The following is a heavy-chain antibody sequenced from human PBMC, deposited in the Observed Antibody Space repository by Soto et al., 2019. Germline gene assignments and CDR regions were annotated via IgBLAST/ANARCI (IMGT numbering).Heavy chain of an antibody. V-gene: IGHV3-33*06. D-gene: IGHD3-10*01. CDR3: AKTPLNILPGIFWFDP. Sequence: GGSLRLSCEASEFTFSNYGMHWVRQAPGKGLEWVALIWFDGSNQYYADSVKGRFIISRDNSQNTLYLEMNSLRAEDTALYYCAKTPLNILPGIFWFDPWGQGNLVTVSS. J-gene: IGHJ5*02. CDR2: IWFDGSNQ. CDR1: EFTFSNYG.